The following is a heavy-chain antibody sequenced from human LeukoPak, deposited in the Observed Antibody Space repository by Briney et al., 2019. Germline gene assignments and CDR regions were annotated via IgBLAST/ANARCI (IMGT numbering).Heavy chain of an antibody. Sequence: GASVKVSCEASGYTLTSYGINWMRQAPGQGLEWMGWISTQSGNTNYAQKVQDRLTLTTDRSTNTAYMELRSLRADDTAVYYCARGAYGDKWGQEPWSPSPQ. CDR2: ISTQSGNT. CDR1: GYTLTSYG. J-gene: IGHJ4*02. CDR3: ARGAYGDK. V-gene: IGHV1-18*01. D-gene: IGHD4-17*01.